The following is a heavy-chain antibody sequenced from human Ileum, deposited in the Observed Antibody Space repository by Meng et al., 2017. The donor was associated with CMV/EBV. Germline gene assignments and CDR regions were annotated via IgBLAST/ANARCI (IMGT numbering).Heavy chain of an antibody. J-gene: IGHJ4*02. V-gene: IGHV4-34*01. D-gene: IGHD4-23*01. CDR3: ATNSEDY. CDR2: VHHSGIT. Sequence: QGQRQQWGAGLLKPSETLSLSCAVYGGSFSDYDCIWIRQSPGKGLEWIGEVHHSGITNYNPSLKSRVTISVDTSKNQFFLKLTSVTAADTGLYYCATNSEDYWGQGTLVTVSS. CDR1: GGSFSDYD.